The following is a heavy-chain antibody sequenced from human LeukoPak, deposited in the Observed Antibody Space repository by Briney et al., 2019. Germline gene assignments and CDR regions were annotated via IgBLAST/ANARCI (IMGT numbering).Heavy chain of an antibody. V-gene: IGHV3-48*01. CDR3: ARGGQWELPGGSFDY. D-gene: IGHD1-26*01. CDR1: GFTFSSYS. Sequence: PGGSLRLSCAASGFTFSSYSMNWVRQAPGKGLEWVSYISSSSSTIYYADSVKGRFTISRDNSKNTLYLQMNSLRAEDTAVYYCARGGQWELPGGSFDYWGQGTLVTVSS. J-gene: IGHJ4*02. CDR2: ISSSSSTI.